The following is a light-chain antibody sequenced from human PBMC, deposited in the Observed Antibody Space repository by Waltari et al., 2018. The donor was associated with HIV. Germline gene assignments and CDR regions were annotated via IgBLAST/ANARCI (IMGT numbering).Light chain of an antibody. J-gene: IGKJ2*01. V-gene: IGKV3-20*01. Sequence: EIVLTQSPGTLSLSPGERATLSCRASQTVDDNYLAWYQHIPGQAPRLLIFGASSRATGIPDRFSASGSGTDFTLTISSLDPSDYALYYCQQYGTSPRTFGQGTRVEIK. CDR2: GAS. CDR1: QTVDDNY. CDR3: QQYGTSPRT.